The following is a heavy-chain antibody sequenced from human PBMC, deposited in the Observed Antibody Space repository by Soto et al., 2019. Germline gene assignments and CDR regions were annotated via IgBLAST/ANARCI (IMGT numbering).Heavy chain of an antibody. CDR2: IIPIFGTA. D-gene: IGHD3-22*01. Sequence: SVKVSCKASGGTFSSYAISWVRQAPGQGLEWMGGIIPIFGTANYAQKFQGRVTITADKSTSTAYMELSSLRSEDTAVYYCARGDTYYYDSSGYYYDAFDIWGQGPMVTV. CDR3: ARGDTYYYDSSGYYYDAFDI. CDR1: GGTFSSYA. J-gene: IGHJ3*02. V-gene: IGHV1-69*06.